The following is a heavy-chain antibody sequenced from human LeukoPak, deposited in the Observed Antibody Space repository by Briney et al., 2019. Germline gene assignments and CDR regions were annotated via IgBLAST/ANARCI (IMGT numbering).Heavy chain of an antibody. D-gene: IGHD5-18*01. CDR2: IYYSGSS. Sequence: SETLSLTCTVSGGSISSYYWSWIRQPPGKRLEWIGYIYYSGSSNYNPSLKSRVTISVDTSKNQFSLKLSSVTAADTAVYYCARDDRGLWLRVGAFDIWGQGTMVTVSS. CDR1: GGSISSYY. V-gene: IGHV4-59*01. J-gene: IGHJ3*02. CDR3: ARDDRGLWLRVGAFDI.